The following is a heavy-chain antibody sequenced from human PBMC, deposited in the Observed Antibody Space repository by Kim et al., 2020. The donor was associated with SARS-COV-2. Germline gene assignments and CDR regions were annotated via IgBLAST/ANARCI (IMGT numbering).Heavy chain of an antibody. Sequence: GGSLRLSCAASGFTFSSYAMHWVRQAPGKGLEYVSAISSNGGSTYYANSVKGRFTISRDNSKNTLYLQMGSLRAEDMAVYYCARAHSYCSSTSCYSPTPYYYYYGMDVWGQGTTVTVS. V-gene: IGHV3-64*01. J-gene: IGHJ6*02. CDR3: ARAHSYCSSTSCYSPTPYYYYYGMDV. CDR1: GFTFSSYA. CDR2: ISSNGGST. D-gene: IGHD2-2*01.